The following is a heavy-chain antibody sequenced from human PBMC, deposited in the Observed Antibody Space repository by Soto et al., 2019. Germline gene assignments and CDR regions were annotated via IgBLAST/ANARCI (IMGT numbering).Heavy chain of an antibody. V-gene: IGHV3-21*01. CDR3: ARDKGPIAARGV. D-gene: IGHD6-6*01. Sequence: EVQLVESGGGLVKPGGSLRLSCAASGFTFSSYSMNWVRQAPGKGLEWVSSISSSSSYIYYADSVKGRFTISRDNAKNSLYLQMNSLRAEDTAVYYCARDKGPIAARGVWGQGTLVTVSS. CDR1: GFTFSSYS. CDR2: ISSSSSYI. J-gene: IGHJ4*02.